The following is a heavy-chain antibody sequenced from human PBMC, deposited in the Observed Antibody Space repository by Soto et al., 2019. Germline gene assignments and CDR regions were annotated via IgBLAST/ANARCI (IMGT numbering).Heavy chain of an antibody. D-gene: IGHD2-2*01. V-gene: IGHV1-69*02. CDR2: IIPMLTVR. Sequence: QVHLVQSGAEVKKPGSSVKVSSKAAGGTFSTYTLIWVRQAPGQGLEWMGRIIPMLTVRNSAQKFQGRVALTADKSTSTAFMELTSLRSDDTAVYYCSIGSWSAETFDVWGQGTMVTVSS. J-gene: IGHJ3*01. CDR1: GGTFSTYT. CDR3: SIGSWSAETFDV.